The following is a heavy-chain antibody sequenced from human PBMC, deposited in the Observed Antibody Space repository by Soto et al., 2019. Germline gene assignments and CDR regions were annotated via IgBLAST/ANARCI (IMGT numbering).Heavy chain of an antibody. J-gene: IGHJ5*02. CDR3: ARDRYPYAPGRWCDP. V-gene: IGHV4-59*01. CDR1: GGSIGNYF. D-gene: IGHD3-16*01. CDR2: IYYNGDT. Sequence: QVQVQESGPGLLKPSETLSLTSTVSGGSIGNYFWSWIRQPPGSGLNWIGYIYYNGDTRYNPSLESRVTMSVDTSKNQLSLKLTSVTAADTAVYYCARDRYPYAPGRWCDPWGQGTLVTVSS.